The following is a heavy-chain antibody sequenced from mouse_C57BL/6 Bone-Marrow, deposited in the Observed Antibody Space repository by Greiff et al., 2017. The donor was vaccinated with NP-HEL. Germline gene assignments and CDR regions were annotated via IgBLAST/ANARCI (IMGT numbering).Heavy chain of an antibody. CDR1: GYTFTSYG. CDR3: AREGITTVSYFDY. D-gene: IGHD1-1*01. J-gene: IGHJ2*01. CDR2: IYPRSGNT. V-gene: IGHV1-81*01. Sequence: LVESGAELARPGASVKLSCKASGYTFTSYGISWVKQRTGQGLEWIGEIYPRSGNTYYNEKFKGKATLTADKSSSTAYMELRSLTSEDSAVYFCAREGITTVSYFDYWGQGTTLTVSS.